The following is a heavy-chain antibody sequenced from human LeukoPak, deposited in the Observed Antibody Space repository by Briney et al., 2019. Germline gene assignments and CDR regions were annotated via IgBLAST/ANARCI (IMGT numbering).Heavy chain of an antibody. D-gene: IGHD2-15*01. Sequence: PSETLSLTCTVSGGSISRYYWSWIRQPAGRGLEWIGRIYTSGSTDYNPSLKSRVTMSVDTSKNQFSLYLSSVTAADTAVYYCGRGAKYCSGGSCYTYYFDYWGQGTLVTVSS. V-gene: IGHV4-4*07. CDR3: GRGAKYCSGGSCYTYYFDY. CDR1: GGSISRYY. CDR2: IYTSGST. J-gene: IGHJ4*02.